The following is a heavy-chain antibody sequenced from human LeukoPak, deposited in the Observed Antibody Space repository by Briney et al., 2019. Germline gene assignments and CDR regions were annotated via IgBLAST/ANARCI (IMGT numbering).Heavy chain of an antibody. CDR3: ARAGQGYCTSASCYLSLDY. Sequence: SETLSLTCTVSGGSISSSPCYWGWIRQPPGRELEWIGTICSSGSTYYNPSLSSRVTISVDTSKNQFSLKLSSLTAADTAVYYCARAGQGYCTSASCYLSLDYWGQGTLVTVSS. J-gene: IGHJ4*02. V-gene: IGHV4-39*07. D-gene: IGHD2-2*01. CDR2: ICSSGST. CDR1: GGSISSSPCY.